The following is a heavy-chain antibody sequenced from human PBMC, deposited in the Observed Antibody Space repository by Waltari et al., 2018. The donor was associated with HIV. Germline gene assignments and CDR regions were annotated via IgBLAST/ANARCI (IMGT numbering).Heavy chain of an antibody. Sequence: EVQLVESGGDLVQPGRSLRLSCSASGFNFGAYLMSWVRQAPGKGLEWVGFIRSKADAGVTAEYAASVKGRFTISRDDSRSIAYLQMNSLKSEDTAVYYCARTTVTYFDSWGQGTLVSVSS. V-gene: IGHV3-49*04. D-gene: IGHD4-17*01. CDR2: IRSKADAGVTA. CDR1: GFNFGAYL. J-gene: IGHJ4*02. CDR3: ARTTVTYFDS.